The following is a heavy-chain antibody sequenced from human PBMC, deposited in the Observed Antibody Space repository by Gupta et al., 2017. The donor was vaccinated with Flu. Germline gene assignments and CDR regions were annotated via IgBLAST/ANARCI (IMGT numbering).Heavy chain of an antibody. J-gene: IGHJ4*02. CDR3: AKGYLKVGSDY. Sequence: APGKGLEWVSGISDTGGSTYYADSVKGRFSISRDNSKNTLYLQMNSLRAEDTAVYYCAKGYLKVGSDYWGQGTLVIVSS. CDR2: ISDTGGST. V-gene: IGHV3-23*01. D-gene: IGHD1-26*01.